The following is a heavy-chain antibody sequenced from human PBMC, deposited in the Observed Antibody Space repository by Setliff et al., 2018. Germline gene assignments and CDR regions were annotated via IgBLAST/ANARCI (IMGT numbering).Heavy chain of an antibody. Sequence: GGSLRLSCVASGITFTSYAMSWVRQAPGKGLEWVSTVSVSGDNTYYTDSVKDRFTTSRDKSKNTVSPQMISLRTEDTALYFCAGQGPIFGSGLIPGFDQWGQGTMVTVSS. CDR3: AGQGPIFGSGLIPGFDQ. V-gene: IGHV3-23*01. D-gene: IGHD3-3*01. CDR1: GITFTSYA. CDR2: VSVSGDNT. J-gene: IGHJ4*02.